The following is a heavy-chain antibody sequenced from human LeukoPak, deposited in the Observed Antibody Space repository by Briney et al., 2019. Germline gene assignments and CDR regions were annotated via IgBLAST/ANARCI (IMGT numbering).Heavy chain of an antibody. Sequence: GGSLRLSCAASGFTFSSYEMNWVRQAPGKGLEWVSYISRSGSTIYYAASVKGRFTISRDNAKNSLYLQMNSLRAEDTAVYYCARGGGYDILTGYYYPHYFDYWGQGTLVTVSS. D-gene: IGHD3-9*01. V-gene: IGHV3-48*03. CDR1: GFTFSSYE. J-gene: IGHJ4*02. CDR2: ISRSGSTI. CDR3: ARGGGYDILTGYYYPHYFDY.